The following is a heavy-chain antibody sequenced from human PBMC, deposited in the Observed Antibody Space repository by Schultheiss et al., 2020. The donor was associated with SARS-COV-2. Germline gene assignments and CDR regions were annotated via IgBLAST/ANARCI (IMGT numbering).Heavy chain of an antibody. D-gene: IGHD3-10*01. J-gene: IGHJ5*02. CDR1: GGSFSGYY. CDR3: ARDQGFGELLNWFDP. Sequence: GSLRLSCAVYGGSFSGYYWSWIRQPPGKGLEWIGEINHSGSTNYNPSLKSRVTISVDTSKNQFSLKLSSVTAADTAVYYCARDQGFGELLNWFDPWGQGTLVTVSS. V-gene: IGHV4-34*01. CDR2: INHSGST.